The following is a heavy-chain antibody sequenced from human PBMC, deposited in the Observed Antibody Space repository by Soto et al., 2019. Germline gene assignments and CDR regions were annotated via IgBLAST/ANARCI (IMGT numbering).Heavy chain of an antibody. J-gene: IGHJ6*02. D-gene: IGHD2-15*01. CDR3: ARSSIVVHGMDV. CDR2: INHSGST. V-gene: IGHV4-34*01. Sequence: QVQLQQWGAGLLKPSETLSLTCAVYGGSFSGYYWSWIRQPPGKGLEWIGEINHSGSTNYNPSLKSRVTISVDTSKNQFSLKLSSVTAADTAVYYCARSSIVVHGMDVWGQGTTVTVSS. CDR1: GGSFSGYY.